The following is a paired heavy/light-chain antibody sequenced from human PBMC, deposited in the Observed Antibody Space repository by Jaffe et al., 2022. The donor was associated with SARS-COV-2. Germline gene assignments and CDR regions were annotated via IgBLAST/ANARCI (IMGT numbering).Light chain of an antibody. CDR1: QSISIY. Sequence: DIQMTQSPSSLAASIGDRVTITCRASQSISIYVNWYQHKPGIAPKLLFYAASSLQSGVSSRFSGGGSGTVFTLSISSLQPEDFATYYCQQTYRTPWTFGQGTKVEIK. CDR2: AAS. V-gene: IGKV1-39*01. J-gene: IGKJ1*01. CDR3: QQTYRTPWT.
Heavy chain of an antibody. CDR3: ARGNRNGYNYIYYMDV. V-gene: IGHV4-59*01. J-gene: IGHJ6*03. CDR2: ASYSGST. Sequence: QVQLQESGPGLAKPSETLSLSCTVSGGSISSYYWTWIRQPPGKGLEWIGYASYSGSTDYNPSLKSRVTISVDTSRNQVSLKLSSVTAADTAVYSCARGNRNGYNYIYYMDVWGKGTTVFVSS. D-gene: IGHD5-12*01. CDR1: GGSISSYY.